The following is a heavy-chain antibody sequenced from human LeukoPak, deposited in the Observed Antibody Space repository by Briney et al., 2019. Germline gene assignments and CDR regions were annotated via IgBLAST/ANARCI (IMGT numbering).Heavy chain of an antibody. Sequence: GGSLRLSCAASGFTFSSFAMSWVRQAPGKGLEWVSAISGGAGSTYYAESVKGRFTVSRDNSKNTLYLQMNSLRVEDTAVYYCAKARIVYTVATIPDYWGQGTLVTVSS. J-gene: IGHJ4*02. V-gene: IGHV3-23*01. CDR2: ISGGAGST. CDR1: GFTFSSFA. CDR3: AKARIVYTVATIPDY. D-gene: IGHD5-12*01.